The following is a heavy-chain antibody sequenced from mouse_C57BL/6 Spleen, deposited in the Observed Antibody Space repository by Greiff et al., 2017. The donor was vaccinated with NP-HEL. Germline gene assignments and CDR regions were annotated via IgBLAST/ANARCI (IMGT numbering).Heavy chain of an antibody. Sequence: EVQLQQSGPELVKPGASVKISCKASGYSFTGYYMNWVKQSPEKSLEWIGEINPSTGGTTYNQKFKAKATLTVDKSSSTAYMQLKSLTSEDSAVYYCAHYDGPAWFAYWGQGTLVTVSA. CDR2: INPSTGGT. D-gene: IGHD1-2*01. V-gene: IGHV1-42*01. J-gene: IGHJ3*01. CDR3: AHYDGPAWFAY. CDR1: GYSFTGYY.